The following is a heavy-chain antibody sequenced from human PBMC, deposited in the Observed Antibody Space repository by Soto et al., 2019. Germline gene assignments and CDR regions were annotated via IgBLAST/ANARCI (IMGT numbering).Heavy chain of an antibody. D-gene: IGHD7-27*01. CDR1: GYTFTSYD. Sequence: ASVKVSCKASGYTFTSYDINWVRQATGQGLEWMGWMNPNSGNTGYAQKFQGRVTMTRNTSISTAYMELSSLRSGDTAVYYCARASHTGDRPIYYGMDVWGQGTTVTVSS. V-gene: IGHV1-8*01. CDR2: MNPNSGNT. J-gene: IGHJ6*02. CDR3: ARASHTGDRPIYYGMDV.